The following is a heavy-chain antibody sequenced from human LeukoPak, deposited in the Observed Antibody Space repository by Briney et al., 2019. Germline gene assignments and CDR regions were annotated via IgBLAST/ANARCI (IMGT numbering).Heavy chain of an antibody. V-gene: IGHV1-2*02. CDR1: GYTFTGYY. J-gene: IGHJ2*01. D-gene: IGHD6-19*01. Sequence: ASVKVSCKASGYTFTGYYMHWVRQAPGQGLEWMGWINPNSGGTNYAQKFQGRVTMTRDTSISTAYMELSRLRSDDTAVYYCARDPSNSSGRNQYFDLWGRGTLVTVSS. CDR3: ARDPSNSSGRNQYFDL. CDR2: INPNSGGT.